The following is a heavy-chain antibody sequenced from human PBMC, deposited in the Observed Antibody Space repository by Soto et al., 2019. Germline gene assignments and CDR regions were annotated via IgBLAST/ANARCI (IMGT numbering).Heavy chain of an antibody. CDR2: ISGSGSNT. Sequence: PGGSLRLSCAASGFTFSSYGMSWVRQAPGKGLEWVSGISGSGSNTYYADSVKGRFTISRDNSKNTLYLQMSSLRDDDTAVYYCASNSATHDYWGQGTLVTVPQ. V-gene: IGHV3-23*01. CDR1: GFTFSSYG. J-gene: IGHJ4*02. CDR3: ASNSATHDY. D-gene: IGHD2-15*01.